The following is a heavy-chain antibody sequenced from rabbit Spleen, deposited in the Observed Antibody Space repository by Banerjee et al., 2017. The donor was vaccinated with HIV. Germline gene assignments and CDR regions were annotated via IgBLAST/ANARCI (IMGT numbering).Heavy chain of an antibody. Sequence: QEQLEESGGGLVQPEGSLTLTCTASGFSFSSYWMCWVRQAPGKGPEWIACIYAGSSGSTYYASWVNGRFTISKTSSTTVTLQMTSLTAADTATYFCARGAGTSATYALTRLNLWGPGTLVTVS. D-gene: IGHD8-1*01. J-gene: IGHJ6*01. CDR2: IYAGSSGST. V-gene: IGHV1S45*01. CDR3: ARGAGTSATYALTRLNL. CDR1: GFSFSSYW.